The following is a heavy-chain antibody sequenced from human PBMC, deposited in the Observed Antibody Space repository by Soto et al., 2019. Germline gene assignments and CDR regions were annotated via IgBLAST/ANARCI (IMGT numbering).Heavy chain of an antibody. CDR1: SFTFIDFY. Sequence: QVELVQSGTEVKKPGASVKVSCEASSFTFIDFYIHWLRQAPGQGLEWMGWINAKNGGTRYAEKCQDRDTLARDRSVRTAYLELQRLRSDDTAVYYCARSHCTDGICYTEVIPSWGQGTLVTVS. V-gene: IGHV1-2*02. CDR2: INAKNGGT. CDR3: ARSHCTDGICYTEVIPS. D-gene: IGHD2-8*01. J-gene: IGHJ4*02.